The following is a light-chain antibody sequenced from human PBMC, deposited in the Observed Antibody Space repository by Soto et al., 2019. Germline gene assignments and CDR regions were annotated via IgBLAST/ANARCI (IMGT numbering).Light chain of an antibody. CDR1: QSVSSY. Sequence: EIVLTQSPATLSLSPGERATLSCLASQSVSSYLAWYQQKPGQAPRLLIYEASNRATGIPARFSGSGSGTDFTLTSSSLEPEDFAVYYCHQRRNWPLTFGQGTKVDIK. V-gene: IGKV3-11*01. CDR3: HQRRNWPLT. CDR2: EAS. J-gene: IGKJ1*01.